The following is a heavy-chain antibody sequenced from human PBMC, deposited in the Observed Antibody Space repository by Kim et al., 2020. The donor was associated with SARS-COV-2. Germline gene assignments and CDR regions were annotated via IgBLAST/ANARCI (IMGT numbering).Heavy chain of an antibody. J-gene: IGHJ4*02. D-gene: IGHD5-18*01. CDR1: GGSFSGYY. CDR2: INHSGST. Sequence: SETLSLTCAVYGGSFSGYYWSWIRQPPGKGLEWIGEINHSGSTNYNPSLKSRVTISVDTSKNQFSLKLSSVTAADTAVYYCARGRNGYLPRMYYFDYWGQGTLVTVSS. V-gene: IGHV4-34*01. CDR3: ARGRNGYLPRMYYFDY.